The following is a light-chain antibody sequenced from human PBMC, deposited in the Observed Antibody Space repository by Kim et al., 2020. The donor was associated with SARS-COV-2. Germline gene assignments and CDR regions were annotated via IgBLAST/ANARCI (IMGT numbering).Light chain of an antibody. V-gene: IGLV3-19*01. CDR3: SCRDDSGNKVL. CDR1: GLATYN. CDR2: DGD. J-gene: IGLJ2*01. Sequence: ALAQTVRITRQGDGLATYNASCYQQKPAQAPVLVIDDGDNRPSGIPDRFSGSSSGNTATLTVTGAQAEDEADYYCSCRDDSGNKVLFGGGTTLTVL.